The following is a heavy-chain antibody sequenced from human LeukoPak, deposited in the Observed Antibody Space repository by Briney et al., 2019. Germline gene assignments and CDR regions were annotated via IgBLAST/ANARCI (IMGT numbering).Heavy chain of an antibody. Sequence: VGSLRLSCAAPGFTLSSAAMTWGPHAPGQGLWWVSTMTGSEDKTYYTDSVKGRFTISRDYSRNTVHLQMNSLRAEDTAIYYCAKGPQLGSGYHPDYWGQGTRVTVSS. V-gene: IGHV3-23*01. CDR2: MTGSEDKT. CDR1: GFTLSSAA. D-gene: IGHD3-22*01. J-gene: IGHJ4*02. CDR3: AKGPQLGSGYHPDY.